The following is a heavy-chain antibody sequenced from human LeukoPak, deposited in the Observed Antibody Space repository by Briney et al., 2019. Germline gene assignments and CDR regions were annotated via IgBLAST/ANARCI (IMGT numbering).Heavy chain of an antibody. CDR2: IIPIFGTA. CDR1: GGTFSSYA. V-gene: IGHV1-69*13. Sequence: SVKVSCKVSGGTFSSYAISWVRQAPGQGLEWMGGIIPIFGTANYAQKFQGRVTITADESTTTAYMELSSLRSEDTAVYYCARVATGTRDAFDIWGQGTMVTVSS. J-gene: IGHJ3*02. D-gene: IGHD6-13*01. CDR3: ARVATGTRDAFDI.